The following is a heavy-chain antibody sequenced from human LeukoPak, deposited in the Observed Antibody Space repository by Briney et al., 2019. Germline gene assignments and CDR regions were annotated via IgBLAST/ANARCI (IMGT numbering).Heavy chain of an antibody. CDR3: ARHIGYSAWNPDY. D-gene: IGHD5-12*01. CDR1: GYSFTSYW. CDR2: IYPYDSDT. Sequence: GESLKISCKASGYSFTSYWIGWVRQMPGKGLEWMGIIYPYDSDTRYSPSFQGQVTISADKSISTAYLQWSNLKASHTAMYYCARHIGYSAWNPDYWGQGTLVTVSS. V-gene: IGHV5-51*01. J-gene: IGHJ4*02.